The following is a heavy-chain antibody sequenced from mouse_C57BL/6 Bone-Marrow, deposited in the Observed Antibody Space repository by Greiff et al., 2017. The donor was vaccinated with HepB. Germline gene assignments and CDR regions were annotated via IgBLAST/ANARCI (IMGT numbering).Heavy chain of an antibody. CDR2: IDPSASYT. D-gene: IGHD2-4*01. CDR3: ARKGLYDYDGVDY. CDR1: GYTFTSYW. J-gene: IGHJ2*01. Sequence: VQLQQPGAELVRPGTSVKLSCKASGYTFTSYWLHWVKQRPGQGLEWIGVIDPSASYTNYNQKFKGQATLTVDTSASTAYMQLSSLTSEDSAVYYCARKGLYDYDGVDYWGQGTTLTVSS. V-gene: IGHV1-59*01.